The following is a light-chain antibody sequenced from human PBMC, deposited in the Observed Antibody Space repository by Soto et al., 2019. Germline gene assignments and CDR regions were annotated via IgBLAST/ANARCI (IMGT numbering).Light chain of an antibody. CDR2: KAS. V-gene: IGKV1-5*03. CDR1: QTISSW. CDR3: QQYNSYSEA. J-gene: IGKJ1*01. Sequence: DIQMTQSPSTLSGSVGDRVTITCRASQTISSWLAWYQQKPGKAPKLLIYKASTLKSGVPSRFSGSGSGTEFTLSISSLQPDDFGTYYCQQYNSYSEAFGQGT.